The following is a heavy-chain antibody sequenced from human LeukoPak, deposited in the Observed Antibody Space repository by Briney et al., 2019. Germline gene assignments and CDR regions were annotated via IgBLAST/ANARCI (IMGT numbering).Heavy chain of an antibody. CDR1: GFTFNIYA. J-gene: IGHJ4*02. CDR2: VSGSGDST. D-gene: IGHD2-15*01. Sequence: PAGSLTLSCAASGFTFNIYAMTWIRQPPGKGLEWISVVSGSGDSTYYADSVKGRVTISRENSKNTLYLQMNSLRAEDTAVYYCAKSNDFMGVGYFEYWGQGILVTVSS. V-gene: IGHV3-23*01. CDR3: AKSNDFMGVGYFEY.